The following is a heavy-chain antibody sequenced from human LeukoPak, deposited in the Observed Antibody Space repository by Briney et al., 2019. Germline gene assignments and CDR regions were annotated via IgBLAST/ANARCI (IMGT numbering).Heavy chain of an antibody. D-gene: IGHD3-10*02. CDR3: AELGITMIGGV. J-gene: IGHJ6*04. CDR1: GFTFSNAW. CDR2: ISSSGSTI. Sequence: PGGSLRLSCAASGFTFSNAWMSWVRQAPGKGLEWVSYISSSGSTIYYADSVKGRFTISRDNAKNSLYLQMNSLRAEDTAVYYCAELGITMIGGVWGKGTTVTVSS. V-gene: IGHV3-48*03.